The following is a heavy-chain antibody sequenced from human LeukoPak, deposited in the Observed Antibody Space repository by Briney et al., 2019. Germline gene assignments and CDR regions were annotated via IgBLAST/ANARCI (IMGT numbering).Heavy chain of an antibody. J-gene: IGHJ2*01. CDR2: ISDDGSNI. Sequence: GGSLRLSCAASGFTFSNFGMHWVRQAPGKGLEWVAVISDDGSNIHYADSVKGRFTISRDNFRNTLFLQMNSLRVEDTAVYYCARPYCSSHSCYPWYLDLWGRGTLVTVSS. CDR3: ARPYCSSHSCYPWYLDL. CDR1: GFTFSNFG. D-gene: IGHD2-2*01. V-gene: IGHV3-30*03.